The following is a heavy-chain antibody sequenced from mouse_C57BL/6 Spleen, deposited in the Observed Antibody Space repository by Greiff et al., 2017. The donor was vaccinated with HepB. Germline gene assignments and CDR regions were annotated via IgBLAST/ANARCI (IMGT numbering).Heavy chain of an antibody. Sequence: LEESGPELVKPGASVKISCKASGYAFSSSWMNWVKQRPGKGLEWIGRIYPGDGDTNYNGKFKGKATLTADKSSSTAYMQLSSLTSEDSAVYFCAINYAMDYWGQGTSVTVSS. J-gene: IGHJ4*01. CDR3: AINYAMDY. CDR1: GYAFSSSW. V-gene: IGHV1-82*01. CDR2: IYPGDGDT.